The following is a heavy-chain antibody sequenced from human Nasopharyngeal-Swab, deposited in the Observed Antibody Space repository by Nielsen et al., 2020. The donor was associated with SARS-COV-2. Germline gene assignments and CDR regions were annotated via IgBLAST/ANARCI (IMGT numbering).Heavy chain of an antibody. V-gene: IGHV4-34*01. D-gene: IGHD3-22*01. CDR3: ARGHRSISMIVVVIATAHFYFDS. CDR2: INHIVTT. Sequence: SETLSPTFPVYGSSFIAYSWSWIRQPPGKLLDWIGEINHIVTTTYHPSLKSRVTISSDTSKNQFSLKLSSVTAADTAVYYCARGHRSISMIVVVIATAHFYFDSWGRGTLVTVTS. CDR1: GSSFIAYS. J-gene: IGHJ4*02.